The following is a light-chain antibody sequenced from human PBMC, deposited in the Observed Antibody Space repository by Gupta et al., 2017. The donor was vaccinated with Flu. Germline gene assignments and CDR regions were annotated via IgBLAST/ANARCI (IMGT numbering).Light chain of an antibody. Sequence: GAGNQVHWYQQLPGPPPSLLLFGEVVRRSGIPDRFSGSTSGTTATLAITGLQAEEEAAYFCQSSDDSRGGWRVFGGGTKLTVL. V-gene: IGLV1-40*01. J-gene: IGLJ3*02. CDR2: GEV. CDR1: GAGNQ. CDR3: QSSDDSRGGWRV.